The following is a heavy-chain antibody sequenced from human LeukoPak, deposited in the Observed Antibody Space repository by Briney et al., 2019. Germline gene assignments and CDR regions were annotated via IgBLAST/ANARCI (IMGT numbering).Heavy chain of an antibody. CDR1: GFTFSSFS. V-gene: IGHV3-48*04. D-gene: IGHD3-10*01. CDR3: ARDRLGPMVRGVILNLFDP. CDR2: ISSSGSPI. Sequence: QSGGSLRLSCAASGFTFSSFSMNWVRQAPGKGLGWISYISSSGSPIYYADSVKGRFTISRDNAKNSLFLQMNSLRAEDTAVYYCARDRLGPMVRGVILNLFDPWGQGTLVTVSS. J-gene: IGHJ5*02.